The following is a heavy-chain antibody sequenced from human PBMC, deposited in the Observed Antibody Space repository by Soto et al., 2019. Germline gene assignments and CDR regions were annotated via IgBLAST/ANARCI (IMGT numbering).Heavy chain of an antibody. CDR3: ARRPSGRGYNYGMDV. D-gene: IGHD2-15*01. V-gene: IGHV1-69*12. Sequence: QVQLVQSGAEVKKPGSSVKVSCKASGGTFSSYAISWVRQAPGQGLEWMGGIIPIFGTANYAQKFQGRVTITADEPPGTAYMELSSLRSEETAVHYWARRPSGRGYNYGMDVWGQGTTVTVSS. CDR2: IIPIFGTA. CDR1: GGTFSSYA. J-gene: IGHJ6*01.